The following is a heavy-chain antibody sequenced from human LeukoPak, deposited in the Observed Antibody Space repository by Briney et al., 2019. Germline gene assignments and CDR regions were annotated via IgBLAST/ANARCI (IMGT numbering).Heavy chain of an antibody. Sequence: GGSLRLSCAASGFTFSTYWMNSVRQAPGKGLEWLANIKQDGSEKYYLDSVKGRFTISRDNAKNPLYLQMNSLRAEDTSVYYCVRDVSGSSYGDYWGQGTLVTVSS. CDR1: GFTFSTYW. J-gene: IGHJ4*02. D-gene: IGHD5-18*01. V-gene: IGHV3-7*01. CDR2: IKQDGSEK. CDR3: VRDVSGSSYGDY.